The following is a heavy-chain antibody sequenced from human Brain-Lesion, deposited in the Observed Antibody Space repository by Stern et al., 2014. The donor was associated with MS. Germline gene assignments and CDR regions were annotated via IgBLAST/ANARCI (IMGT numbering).Heavy chain of an antibody. V-gene: IGHV4-61*02. CDR2: IYSSGST. CDR1: GGSISSGSFY. J-gene: IGHJ4*02. CDR3: ARETGGYTYGDTDFFDY. Sequence: QVQLVESGPGLVKPSQTLSLTCIVSGGSISSGSFYWNWIRQPAGKGLEWIGRIYSSGSTNYNPYLKSRVPISGDTSKNQFSVKMISMTAADTAVYYCARETGGYTYGDTDFFDYWGQGALVTVSS. D-gene: IGHD5-18*01.